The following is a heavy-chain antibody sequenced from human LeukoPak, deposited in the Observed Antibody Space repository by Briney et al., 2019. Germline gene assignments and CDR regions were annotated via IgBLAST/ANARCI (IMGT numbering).Heavy chain of an antibody. CDR1: GFTFSSNW. D-gene: IGHD3-22*01. Sequence: GGSLRLSCAASGFTFSSNWMSWVRQAPGKGLEWVANIKQEGSEKYYVDSVKDRFSISRDNAKNSLYLQMNSLRAEDTAVYYCARGGSRYDNWGQGTLVTVSS. J-gene: IGHJ4*02. V-gene: IGHV3-7*01. CDR3: ARGGSRYDN. CDR2: IKQEGSEK.